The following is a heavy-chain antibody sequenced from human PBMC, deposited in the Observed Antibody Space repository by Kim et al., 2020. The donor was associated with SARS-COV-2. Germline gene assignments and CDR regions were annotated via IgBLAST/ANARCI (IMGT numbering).Heavy chain of an antibody. CDR1: GFTFSDYY. CDR2: ISSSSSYT. V-gene: IGHV3-11*05. J-gene: IGHJ4*02. D-gene: IGHD1-26*01. Sequence: GGSLRLSCAASGFTFSDYYMSWIRQAPGKGLEWVSYISSSSSYTNYADSVKGRFTISRDNAKNSLYLQMNSLRAEDTAVYYCARGGGSYSSFDYWGQGTLVTVSS. CDR3: ARGGGSYSSFDY.